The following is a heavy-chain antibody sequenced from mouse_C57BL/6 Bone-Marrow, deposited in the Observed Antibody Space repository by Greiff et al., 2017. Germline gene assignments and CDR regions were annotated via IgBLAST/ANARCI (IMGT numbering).Heavy chain of an antibody. Sequence: QVQLKESGPGLVQPSQSLSITCTVSGFSLTSYGVHWVRQSPGKGLEWLGVLWSGGSTDYNAAFISRLIIRKDNSKSQVFFKKNSLQADETAIYYCARKGNDCDEGRYFDVWGTGTTVTGSS. CDR3: ARKGNDCDEGRYFDV. J-gene: IGHJ1*03. CDR2: LWSGGST. V-gene: IGHV2-2*01. CDR1: GFSLTSYG. D-gene: IGHD2-4*01.